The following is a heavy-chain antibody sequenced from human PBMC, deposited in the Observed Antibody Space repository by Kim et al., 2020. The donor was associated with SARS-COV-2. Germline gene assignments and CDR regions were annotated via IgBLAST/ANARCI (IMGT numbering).Heavy chain of an antibody. CDR3: ARQLISAWSNFDL. D-gene: IGHD2-2*01. V-gene: IGHV4-38-2*02. J-gene: IGHJ3*01. Sequence: SETLSLTCTLSGSSLSLGYYWGWVRQSPGKELEWLGSISHGGNTYYNLSLKNRLTISVDTSKNQFSLKVTSVTAADTAMYYCARQLISAWSNFDLWGQGT. CDR2: ISHGGNT. CDR1: GSSLSLGYY.